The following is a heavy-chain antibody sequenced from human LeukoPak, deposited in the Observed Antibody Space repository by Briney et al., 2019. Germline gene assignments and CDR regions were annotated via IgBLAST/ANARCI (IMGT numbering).Heavy chain of an antibody. D-gene: IGHD6-19*01. Sequence: PGRSLRLSCAASGFTFSSYGINWVRQAPGKGLEWVAVISYDGSSKYYADSVKGRFTISRDNFKNTLYLQMNSLKPEDTAVYYCSSLGLAVAPNWVDPWGQGTLVTVSS. CDR1: GFTFSSYG. CDR3: SSLGLAVAPNWVDP. J-gene: IGHJ5*02. V-gene: IGHV3-30*03. CDR2: ISYDGSSK.